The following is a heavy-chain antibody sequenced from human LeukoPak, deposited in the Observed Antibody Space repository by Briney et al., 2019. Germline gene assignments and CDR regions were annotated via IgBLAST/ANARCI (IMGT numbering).Heavy chain of an antibody. J-gene: IGHJ3*01. D-gene: IGHD4-23*01. CDR1: GFTFSNYW. Sequence: PGGSLRLSCAASGFTFSNYWVHWVRQAAGKGLLWVSRINSDGTSTSHADFVEGRFSISRDNAKNTVSLQMNSLRAEDTAVYYCVTLTPAVSEHAFDLEGRGKVATVSS. CDR3: VTLTPAVSEHAFDL. V-gene: IGHV3-74*01. CDR2: INSDGTST.